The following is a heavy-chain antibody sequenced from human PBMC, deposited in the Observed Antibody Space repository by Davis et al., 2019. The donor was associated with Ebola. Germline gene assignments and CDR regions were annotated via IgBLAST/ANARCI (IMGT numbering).Heavy chain of an antibody. CDR2: IYPDESRT. J-gene: IGHJ3*02. CDR1: GYNFASYW. Sequence: GESLKISCKGSGYNFASYWIGWVRQMPGKGLEWMGIIYPDESRTRYTPSFQGQVTISADKSISTAYLQWSSLKASDTATYYCLRQAYSSTWLIWGQGIMVTVSS. V-gene: IGHV5-51*01. D-gene: IGHD6-13*01. CDR3: LRQAYSSTWLI.